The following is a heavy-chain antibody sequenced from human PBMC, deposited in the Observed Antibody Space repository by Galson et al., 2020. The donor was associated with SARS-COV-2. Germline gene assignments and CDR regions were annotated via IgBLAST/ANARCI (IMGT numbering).Heavy chain of an antibody. CDR2: IYPGDSDT. CDR1: GYSFTSYW. D-gene: IGHD3-3*01. CDR3: ARRNYDFWSGYYTDGDYYYYDMDV. Sequence: GESLKISCKGSGYSFTSYWIGWVRQMPGKGLEWMGIIYPGDSDTRYSPSFQGPVTISADKSISTAYLQWSSLKASDTAMYYCARRNYDFWSGYYTDGDYYYYDMDVWGKGTTVTVSS. J-gene: IGHJ6*03. V-gene: IGHV5-51*01.